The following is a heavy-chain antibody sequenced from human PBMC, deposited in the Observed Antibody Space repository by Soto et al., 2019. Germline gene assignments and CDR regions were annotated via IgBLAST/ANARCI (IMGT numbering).Heavy chain of an antibody. CDR2: ISCSGVST. Sequence: EVQLLESGGGLVQPGGSLRLSCAASGFTFSSYAMSWVRQAPGKGLEWVSSISCSGVSTYYAASVKGRFTISRDNSKNTLYLQMNSLRAEDTAVYYCADEMEGGYWGQGTLVTVSS. CDR1: GFTFSSYA. CDR3: ADEMEGGY. D-gene: IGHD2-8*01. J-gene: IGHJ4*02. V-gene: IGHV3-23*01.